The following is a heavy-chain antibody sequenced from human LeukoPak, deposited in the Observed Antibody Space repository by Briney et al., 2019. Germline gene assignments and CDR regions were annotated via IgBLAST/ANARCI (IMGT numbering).Heavy chain of an antibody. CDR3: ARVGGPRGGYIVVVPAVFGY. J-gene: IGHJ4*02. CDR1: GGSISSSSYY. V-gene: IGHV4-39*07. Sequence: SETLSLTCTVSGGSISSSSYYWGWIRQPPGKGLEWIGSIYYSGSTYYNPSLKSRVTISVDTSKHQFSLKLSSVTAADTAVYYCARVGGPRGGYIVVVPAVFGYWGQGTLVTVSS. D-gene: IGHD2-2*01. CDR2: IYYSGST.